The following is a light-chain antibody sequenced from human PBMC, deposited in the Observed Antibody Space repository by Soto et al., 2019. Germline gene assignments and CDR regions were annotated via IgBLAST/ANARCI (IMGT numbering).Light chain of an antibody. CDR3: QQYGSSRT. Sequence: EIVLTQSPGTLSLSPGERATLSCRASQSVSSSYLAWYQQKPGQAPRLLIYGASSRATGIPDRFGGSGSGTDFTLTISRLEPEDFAVYYCQQYGSSRTFGQGTKWIS. J-gene: IGKJ1*01. CDR1: QSVSSSY. V-gene: IGKV3-20*01. CDR2: GAS.